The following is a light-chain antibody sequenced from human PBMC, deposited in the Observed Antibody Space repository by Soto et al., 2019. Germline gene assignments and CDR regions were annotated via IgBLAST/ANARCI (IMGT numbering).Light chain of an antibody. V-gene: IGKV1-5*01. Sequence: ASQSISSWLAWYQQKPGKAPKLLIYDVSSLESGVPSRFSGSGSGTEFTLAISSLQPDDFATYYCQQYNSYPWTFGQGTKVYIK. CDR3: QQYNSYPWT. J-gene: IGKJ1*01. CDR2: DVS. CDR1: QSISSW.